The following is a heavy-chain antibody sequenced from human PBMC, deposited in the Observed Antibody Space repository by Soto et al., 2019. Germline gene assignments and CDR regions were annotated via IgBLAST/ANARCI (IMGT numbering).Heavy chain of an antibody. J-gene: IGHJ6*02. CDR2: VSTGRTYQ. CDR1: GFSFSAYT. Sequence: EGRLVESGGGLVKPGGSPRLSCAASGFSFSAYTMIWVRQAPGKGLQWVSSVSTGRTYQEYADSVKGRFTISRDDANHLVFLQMESLGPEDTAVYYCVRGGEDITSPYGMDVWGQGTTVTVSS. D-gene: IGHD3-16*01. CDR3: VRGGEDITSPYGMDV. V-gene: IGHV3-21*01.